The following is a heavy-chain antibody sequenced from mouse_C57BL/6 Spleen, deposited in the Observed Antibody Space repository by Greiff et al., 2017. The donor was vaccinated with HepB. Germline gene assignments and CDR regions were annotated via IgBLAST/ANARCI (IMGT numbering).Heavy chain of an antibody. D-gene: IGHD2-4*01. J-gene: IGHJ3*01. V-gene: IGHV14-2*01. CDR1: GFTITDYY. CDR2: IDPDDGET. CDR3: ARGGLRQGWFAY. Sequence: VQLQQSGAELVKPGASVKLSCTASGFTITDYYMHWVKQRTEQGLEWIGAIDPDDGETKYDPKFQGKATLTAAKSSNTAYMQLSSLTSEDTAVSCWARGGLRQGWFAYWGQGALVTVSA.